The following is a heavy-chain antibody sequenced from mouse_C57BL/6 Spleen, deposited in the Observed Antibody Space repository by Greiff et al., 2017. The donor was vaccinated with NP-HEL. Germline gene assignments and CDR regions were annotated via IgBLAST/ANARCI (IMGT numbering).Heavy chain of an antibody. CDR2: IYPGDGDT. CDR3: ARGGSSYDWFAY. V-gene: IGHV1-80*01. J-gene: IGHJ3*01. Sequence: QVHVKQSGAELVKPGASVKISCKASGYAFSSYWMNWVKQRPGKGLEWIGQIYPGDGDTNYNGKFKGKATLTADKSSSTAYMQLSSLTSEDSAVYFCARGGSSYDWFAYWGQGTLVTVSA. D-gene: IGHD1-1*01. CDR1: GYAFSSYW.